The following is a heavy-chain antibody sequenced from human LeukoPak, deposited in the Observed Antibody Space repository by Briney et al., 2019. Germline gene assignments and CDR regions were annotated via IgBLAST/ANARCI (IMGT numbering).Heavy chain of an antibody. CDR3: GRAFPPLRTSSAGDL. CDR1: GFTFSDYD. Sequence: GGSLRLSCSASGFTFSDYDMNWVRQAPGKGLEWVSSISGLSSYTYYGESVKGRFSISRDNAKNSLYLQMNSLGAEDTATYYCGRAFPPLRTSSAGDLWGQGILVAVSS. V-gene: IGHV3-21*01. D-gene: IGHD3-16*01. J-gene: IGHJ4*02. CDR2: ISGLSSYT.